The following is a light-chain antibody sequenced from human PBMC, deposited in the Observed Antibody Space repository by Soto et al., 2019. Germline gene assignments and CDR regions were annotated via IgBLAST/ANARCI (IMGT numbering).Light chain of an antibody. V-gene: IGKV3-11*01. CDR3: QQRSDWPRLT. CDR2: DAS. Sequence: EIVLTQSPATLSLSPGERATLSCRASQSVRSDLAWYQQKPSQAPRLLISDASDRATGIPARFTGSGSGTDLTLTISSLEPEDFAMYYCQQRSDWPRLTFGGGTKVEIK. CDR1: QSVRSD. J-gene: IGKJ4*01.